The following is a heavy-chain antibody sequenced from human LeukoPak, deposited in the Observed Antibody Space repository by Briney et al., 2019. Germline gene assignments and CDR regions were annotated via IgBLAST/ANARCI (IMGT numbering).Heavy chain of an antibody. V-gene: IGHV4-34*01. CDR3: ARVAAAGTTYLDY. Sequence: PSETLSLTCAVYVGSFSGYYWSWIRHPPGKGPEWVVEMNHRGNTNYNPSLKSRVPISLDKSNNQFPLKLSSVTAADTAVYYCARVAAAGTTYLDYWGQGTLVTVSS. CDR1: VGSFSGYY. CDR2: MNHRGNT. J-gene: IGHJ4*02. D-gene: IGHD6-13*01.